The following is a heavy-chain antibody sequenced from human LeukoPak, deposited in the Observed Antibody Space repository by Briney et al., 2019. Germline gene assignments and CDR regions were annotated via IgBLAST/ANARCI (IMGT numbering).Heavy chain of an antibody. Sequence: ASVKVSCKASGYTFTSYYMHWVRQAPGQGLEWMGIINPSGGSTSYAQKFQGRVTMTRDTSTSTVYMELSRLRSDDTAVYYCARGGMGRASGSYYQPWGQGTLVTVSS. CDR3: ARGGMGRASGSYYQP. CDR1: GYTFTSYY. J-gene: IGHJ5*02. CDR2: INPSGGST. V-gene: IGHV1-46*01. D-gene: IGHD3-10*01.